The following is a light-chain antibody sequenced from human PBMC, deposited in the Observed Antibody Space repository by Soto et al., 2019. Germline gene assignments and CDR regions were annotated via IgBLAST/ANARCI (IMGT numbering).Light chain of an antibody. V-gene: IGKV3-15*01. CDR1: QSVDSN. CDR3: QQYNNWLT. CDR2: GAS. Sequence: EIGMTQSPVTLSVSPGERATLSCRASQSVDSNLAWYQQKAGQAPRLLIYGASTRATGIPARFSGSGSGTEFTLTISSLQSEDFAVYYCQQYNNWLTFGGGTTVDIK. J-gene: IGKJ4*01.